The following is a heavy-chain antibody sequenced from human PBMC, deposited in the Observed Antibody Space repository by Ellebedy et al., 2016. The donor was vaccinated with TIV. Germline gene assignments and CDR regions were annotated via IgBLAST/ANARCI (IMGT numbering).Heavy chain of an antibody. CDR1: GFTFSDYW. J-gene: IGHJ4*02. V-gene: IGHV3-15*01. Sequence: GGSLRLSXAASGFTFSDYWMSWVRQAPGKGLEWVGRIKSETDGGTADYTAPVRGRFTISRDDSKNTLYLQISSLRNEDSAVYYCTTDLARDYYDDSGLSFWGQGTLVTVSS. CDR3: TTDLARDYYDDSGLSF. D-gene: IGHD3-22*01. CDR2: IKSETDGGTA.